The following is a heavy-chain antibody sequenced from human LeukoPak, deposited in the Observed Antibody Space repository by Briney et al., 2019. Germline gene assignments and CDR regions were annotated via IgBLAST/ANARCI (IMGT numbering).Heavy chain of an antibody. J-gene: IGHJ5*02. CDR2: IIPIFGTA. D-gene: IGHD2-15*01. CDR1: GGTFSSYA. CDR3: AREGGCSGGSCYRWFDP. Sequence: GASVKVSCKASGGTFSSYAISWVRQAPGQGLEWMRGIIPIFGTANYAQKFQGRVTITADKSTSTAYMELSSLRSEDTAVYYCAREGGCSGGSCYRWFDPWGQGTLVTVSS. V-gene: IGHV1-69*06.